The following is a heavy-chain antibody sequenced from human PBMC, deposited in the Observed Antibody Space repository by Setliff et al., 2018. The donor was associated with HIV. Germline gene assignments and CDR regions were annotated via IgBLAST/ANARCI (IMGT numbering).Heavy chain of an antibody. D-gene: IGHD6-19*01. CDR1: GYSISSGYY. J-gene: IGHJ4*02. CDR3: ARVPYSSGWYLDY. CDR2: IYHSGTT. Sequence: PSETLSLTCTVSGYSISSGYYWGWIRQPPGKGLEWVGSIYHSGTTYYNPSLKSRVTISVDTSKNQFSLKLSSVTAADTAVYYCARVPYSSGWYLDYWGQGTLVTVSS. V-gene: IGHV4-38-2*02.